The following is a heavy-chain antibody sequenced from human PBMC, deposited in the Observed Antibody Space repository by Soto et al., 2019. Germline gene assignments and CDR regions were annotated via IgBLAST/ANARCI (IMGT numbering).Heavy chain of an antibody. J-gene: IGHJ4*02. D-gene: IGHD3-22*01. CDR1: GFSFSSYA. CDR2: ISGSDGST. V-gene: IGHV3-23*01. Sequence: GGSLRLSCVASGFSFSSYAMSWVRQAPGKGLEWVSVISGSDGSTYAASVKGRFTTSRDESKNSVYLQMNSLKTEDTAVYYCVRATYFSDSSGYTRCFDYWGQGTLVTVSS. CDR3: VRATYFSDSSGYTRCFDY.